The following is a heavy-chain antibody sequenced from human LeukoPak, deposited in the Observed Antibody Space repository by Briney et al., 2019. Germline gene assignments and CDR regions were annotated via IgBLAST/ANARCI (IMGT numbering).Heavy chain of an antibody. V-gene: IGHV3-23*01. CDR2: ISGNGGST. Sequence: PRGSLRLSCAASGFTFSSYAMSWVRQARGKGLEWVSVISGNGGSTYYADSVKGRFTISRDNSKNTLYLQMNSLRGEDTAVYYCAKADSARGVTLTSTIDYWGQGTLVTVS. CDR1: GFTFSSYA. CDR3: AKADSARGVTLTSTIDY. D-gene: IGHD2-21*02. J-gene: IGHJ4*02.